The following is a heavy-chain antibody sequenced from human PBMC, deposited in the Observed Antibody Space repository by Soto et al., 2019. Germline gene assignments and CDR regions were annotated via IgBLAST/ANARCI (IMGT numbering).Heavy chain of an antibody. V-gene: IGHV3-33*01. CDR2: MWYDGSNK. CDR1: GFTVSSYG. CDR3: ARVTHPIKTSRLQMESFDY. J-gene: IGHJ4*02. Sequence: PGGALRLPCAASGFTVSSYGMHWVRQAPGKGLEWVAVMWYDGSNKYYADSVKGRFTLSRDNSKNTLYLQMNSLRAEDTAVYYCARVTHPIKTSRLQMESFDYWGQGTLVTVSS. D-gene: IGHD1-1*01.